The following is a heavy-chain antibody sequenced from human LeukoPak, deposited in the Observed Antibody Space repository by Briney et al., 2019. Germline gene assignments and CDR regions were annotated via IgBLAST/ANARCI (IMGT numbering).Heavy chain of an antibody. V-gene: IGHV1-2*04. D-gene: IGHD7-27*01. CDR1: GYTFTGYY. J-gene: IGHJ4*02. CDR2: INPNSGGA. CDR3: ARGPPNWGYDY. Sequence: ASVKVSCKASGYTFTGYYMHWVRQAPGQGLEWMGWINPNSGGANYAQKFQGWVTMTRNTSISTAYMELSSLRSDDTAVYYCARGPPNWGYDYWGPGTLVTVSS.